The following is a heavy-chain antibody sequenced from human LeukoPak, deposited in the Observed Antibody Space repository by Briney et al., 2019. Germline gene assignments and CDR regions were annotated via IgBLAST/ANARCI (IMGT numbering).Heavy chain of an antibody. V-gene: IGHV3-30*04. CDR1: GFNFSSYA. CDR3: AKTVDSSGWYSWFDP. D-gene: IGHD6-19*01. J-gene: IGHJ5*02. CDR2: ISYDGSNK. Sequence: GGSLRLSCVASGFNFSSYAMHWVRQAPGKGLEWVAVISYDGSNKYYADSVKGRSTISRDNSKNTLYLQMNSLRAEDTAVYYCAKTVDSSGWYSWFDPWGQGTLVTVSS.